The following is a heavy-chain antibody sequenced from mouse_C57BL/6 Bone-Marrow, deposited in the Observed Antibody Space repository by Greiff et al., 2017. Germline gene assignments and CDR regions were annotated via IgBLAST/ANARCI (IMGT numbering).Heavy chain of an antibody. V-gene: IGHV1-81*01. CDR2: IYPRSGNT. CDR3: RTEPFAN. J-gene: IGHJ3*01. CDR1: GYTFTSYG. D-gene: IGHD4-1*01. Sequence: QVQLKESGAELARPGASVKLSCKASGYTFTSYGISWVKQSTGQGLEWIGVIYPRSGNTYYNEKFKGKDTLTADKASRTAYMVLRSLTSEDSTVYFDRTEPFANWGQGTLVTVSA.